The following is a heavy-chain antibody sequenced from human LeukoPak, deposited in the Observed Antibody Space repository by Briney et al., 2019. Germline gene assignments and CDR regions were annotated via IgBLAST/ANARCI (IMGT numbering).Heavy chain of an antibody. V-gene: IGHV3-53*01. J-gene: IGHJ4*02. CDR2: IYSGGST. CDR3: AKTSGWILTDFDY. CDR1: GFTVSSNY. Sequence: GGSLRLSCAASGFTVSSNYMSWVRQAPGKGLEWVSVIYSGGSTYYADSVKGRFTISRDNSKNTLYLQMNSLRAEDTAVYYCAKTSGWILTDFDYWGQGTLVTVSS. D-gene: IGHD3-9*01.